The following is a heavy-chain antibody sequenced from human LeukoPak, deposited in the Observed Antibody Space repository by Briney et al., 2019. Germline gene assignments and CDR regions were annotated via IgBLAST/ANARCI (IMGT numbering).Heavy chain of an antibody. V-gene: IGHV1-2*02. CDR1: GYTFTDYY. J-gene: IGHJ4*02. CDR3: ARDGPGKKSNFDY. CDR2: LNPNSGGT. Sequence: ASVKVSCKASGYTFTDYYMHWVRQAPGQGLEWMGWLNPNSGGTNYAQKFQGRVPMTRDTSINTAYMELSRLRSDDTAVYYCARDGPGKKSNFDYWGQGTLVIVSS. D-gene: IGHD3-10*01.